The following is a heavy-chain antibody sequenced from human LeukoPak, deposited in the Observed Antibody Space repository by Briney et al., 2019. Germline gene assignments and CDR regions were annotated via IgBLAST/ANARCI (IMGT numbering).Heavy chain of an antibody. CDR3: ARCGYSYGCDY. CDR1: GFTFSSYG. J-gene: IGHJ4*02. CDR2: ITSSGVST. V-gene: IGHV3-23*01. Sequence: GGSLILPCAASGFTFSSYGMSWVRQAPGKGLEGVSSITSSGVSTYYADSVKGRFTISRDNSKNTLFLQMNSLRAEGTAVYYCARCGYSYGCDYWGQGTLVTVSS. D-gene: IGHD5-18*01.